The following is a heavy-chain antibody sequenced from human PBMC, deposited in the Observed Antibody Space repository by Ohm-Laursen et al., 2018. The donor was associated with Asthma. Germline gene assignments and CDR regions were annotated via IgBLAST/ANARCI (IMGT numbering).Heavy chain of an antibody. V-gene: IGHV3-23*01. D-gene: IGHD3-3*01. J-gene: IGHJ5*02. CDR3: AKSPENFGVVGNVVPDTYNWFDP. CDR1: GFTFNKHH. CDR2: IDGSGGRT. Sequence: SLRLSCSASGFTFNKHHMTWVRQAPGKGLEWVSAIDGSGGRTYYADSVKGRFTISRDNSKNTLYLQMNSLRAEDTAVYYCAKSPENFGVVGNVVPDTYNWFDPWGQGTLVTVSS.